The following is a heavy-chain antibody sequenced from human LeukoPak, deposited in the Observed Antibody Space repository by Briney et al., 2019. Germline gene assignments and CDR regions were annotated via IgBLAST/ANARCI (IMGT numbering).Heavy chain of an antibody. D-gene: IGHD3-16*01. CDR2: IYYSGNT. J-gene: IGHJ4*02. CDR1: GGSISNYY. V-gene: IGHV4-59*08. CDR3: ARQGLRLGESLDY. Sequence: SETLSLTCTVSGGSISNYYWSWIRQPPGKGLDWIGNIYYSGNTKYNPSLKSRVTISVDTSKNLFSLKLSSVTAADTAVYYCARQGLRLGESLDYWGQGTLVTVSS.